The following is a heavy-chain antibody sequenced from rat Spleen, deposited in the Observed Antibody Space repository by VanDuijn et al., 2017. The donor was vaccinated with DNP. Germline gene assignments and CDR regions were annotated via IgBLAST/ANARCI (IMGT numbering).Heavy chain of an antibody. J-gene: IGHJ3*01. CDR1: GFTFSDYA. Sequence: EVQLVESGGGLVQPGNSLKLSCAASGFTFSDYAMAWVRQSPKKGLEWVATIIYDGSSTYYRDSVKGRFTISRDNAKSTLYLQMDSLRSEDTATYYCATPGLEAPFAYWGQGTLVTVSS. CDR3: ATPGLEAPFAY. D-gene: IGHD4-1*01. CDR2: IIYDGSST. V-gene: IGHV5S10*01.